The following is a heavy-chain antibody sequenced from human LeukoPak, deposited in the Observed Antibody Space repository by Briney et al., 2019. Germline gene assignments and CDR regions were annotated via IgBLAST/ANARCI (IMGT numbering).Heavy chain of an antibody. CDR3: AREDSSSWYGVGYNWFDP. CDR2: IYYSGST. V-gene: IGHV4-30-4*01. CDR1: GDSISSGEFY. Sequence: PSGTLSLTCAVSGDSISSGEFYWSWIRQPPGKGLEWIGYIYYSGSTHYNPSLKSRLSMSVDTSKNQFSLKLRSVTAADTAVYYCAREDSSSWYGVGYNWFDPWGQGTLVTVSS. J-gene: IGHJ5*02. D-gene: IGHD6-13*01.